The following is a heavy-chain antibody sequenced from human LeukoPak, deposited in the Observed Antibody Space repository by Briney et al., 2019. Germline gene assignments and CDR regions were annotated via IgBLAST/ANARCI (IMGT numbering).Heavy chain of an antibody. Sequence: NPSETLSLTCTVSGGSISSGDYYWSWIRQPPGKGLEWIGYIYYSGSTYYNPSLKSRVTISVDTSKNQFSLKLSSVTAADTAVYYCARKTTVTTGFDPWGQGTLVTVSS. D-gene: IGHD4-17*01. CDR2: IYYSGST. V-gene: IGHV4-30-4*01. CDR3: ARKTTVTTGFDP. J-gene: IGHJ5*02. CDR1: GGSISSGDYY.